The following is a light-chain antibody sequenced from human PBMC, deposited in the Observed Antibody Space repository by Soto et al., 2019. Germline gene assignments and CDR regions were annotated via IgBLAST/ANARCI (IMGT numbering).Light chain of an antibody. CDR1: GGSIASNY. V-gene: IGLV6-57*04. Sequence: NFMLTQPHSVSESPGKTVTISCTRSGGSIASNYVQWYQQRPGSAPATIIYGDNLRPSGVPDRFSGSIDISSNSASLTISGLKTEDEADYYSQSYGVFGGRTKLTVL. J-gene: IGLJ3*02. CDR2: GDN. CDR3: QSYGV.